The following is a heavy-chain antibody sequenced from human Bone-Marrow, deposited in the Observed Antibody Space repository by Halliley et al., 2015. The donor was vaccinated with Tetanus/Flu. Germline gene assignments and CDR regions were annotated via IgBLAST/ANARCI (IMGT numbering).Heavy chain of an antibody. CDR2: IFYSGST. D-gene: IGHD4-4*01. V-gene: IGHV4-31*02. Sequence: WVGYIFYSGSTSYNPSLTSRITISVDTSKSQFSLKLTSVTAADTAVYYCARTPSNFEVDYFDFWGQGTLVTVSS. J-gene: IGHJ4*02. CDR3: ARTPSNFEVDYFDF.